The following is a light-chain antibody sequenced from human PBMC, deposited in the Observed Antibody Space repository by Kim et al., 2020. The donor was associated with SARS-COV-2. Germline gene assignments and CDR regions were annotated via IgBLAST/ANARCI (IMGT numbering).Light chain of an antibody. Sequence: DLVMTQSPDSLAVSLGERATINCKSSQSILYSPSNKNYLAWYQQKPGQPPKLLIYWASTRESGVPDRFTGSGSGADFTLTISSLQAEDVSVYYCQQYYNSLYSFGQGTKLEI. CDR3: QQYYNSLYS. V-gene: IGKV4-1*01. CDR2: WAS. CDR1: QSILYSPSNKNY. J-gene: IGKJ2*01.